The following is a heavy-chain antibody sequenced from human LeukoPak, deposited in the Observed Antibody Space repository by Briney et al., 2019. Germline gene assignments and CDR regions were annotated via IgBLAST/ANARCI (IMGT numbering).Heavy chain of an antibody. CDR2: IRSKANSYAT. CDR3: TSSSYYGGYPGY. J-gene: IGHJ4*02. V-gene: IGHV3-73*01. D-gene: IGHD5-12*01. CDR1: GFTFRAYS. Sequence: GGSLRLSCAASGFTFRAYSMNWVRQASGKGLEWVGRIRSKANSYATAYAASVKGRFTISRDDSKNTAYLQMNSLKTGDTAIYYCTSSSYYGGYPGYWGQGTLVTVSS.